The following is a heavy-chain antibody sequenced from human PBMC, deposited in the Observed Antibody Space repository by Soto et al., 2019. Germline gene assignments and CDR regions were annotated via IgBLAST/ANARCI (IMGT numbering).Heavy chain of an antibody. D-gene: IGHD2-2*01. CDR1: GFTFRSYW. CDR3: ARVSCSSTSCKVPFDY. J-gene: IGHJ4*02. Sequence: EVQLVESGGGLVQPGGSLRLSCTASGFTFRSYWMHWVRQAPGKGLVWVSRINIDGSTTDYADSVKGRFTISRDNAKNTLYLQMNSLRAEDTAVYYCARVSCSSTSCKVPFDYWGQGTLVTVSS. CDR2: INIDGSTT. V-gene: IGHV3-74*01.